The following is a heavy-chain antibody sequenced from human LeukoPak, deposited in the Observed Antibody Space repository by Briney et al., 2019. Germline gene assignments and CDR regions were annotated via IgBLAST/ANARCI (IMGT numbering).Heavy chain of an antibody. J-gene: IGHJ5*02. CDR1: GGSISSYY. Sequence: SETLSLTCTVCGGSISSYYWSWMRQPPGKGLEWIGYIYTSGSTNYNPSLKSRVTISLDTSKNQFSLELSSVTAADTAVYYCARHYGSGSHNWFDPWGQGTLATVSS. V-gene: IGHV4-4*09. CDR2: IYTSGST. CDR3: ARHYGSGSHNWFDP. D-gene: IGHD3-10*01.